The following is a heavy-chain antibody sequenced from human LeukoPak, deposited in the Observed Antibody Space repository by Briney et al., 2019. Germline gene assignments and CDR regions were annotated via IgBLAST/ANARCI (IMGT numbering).Heavy chain of an antibody. D-gene: IGHD1-26*01. J-gene: IGHJ3*02. V-gene: IGHV4-59*02. Sequence: SETLSLTCTVSGGSVSSYYWSWIRQPPGEGLECIAYIHNSGSTNYNLSLKTRVTISVDTSKNQFSLKLSSVTAADTAVYYCVRDWEGFNFDIWGQGTIVTVSS. CDR3: VRDWEGFNFDI. CDR2: IHNSGST. CDR1: GGSVSSYY.